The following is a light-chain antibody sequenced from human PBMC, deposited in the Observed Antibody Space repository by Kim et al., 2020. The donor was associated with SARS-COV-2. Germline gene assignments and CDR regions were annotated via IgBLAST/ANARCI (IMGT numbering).Light chain of an antibody. CDR2: AAS. J-gene: IGKJ2*01. CDR3: QQSYRTPYT. V-gene: IGKV1-39*01. CDR1: QSISNY. Sequence: SASVGDRVPITCRASQSISNYLNWYQQKPGKAPKLLIYAASSLQSGVPSRFSGSGSGTEFTLTISSLQREDFATYYCQQSYRTPYTSGQGTKLEI.